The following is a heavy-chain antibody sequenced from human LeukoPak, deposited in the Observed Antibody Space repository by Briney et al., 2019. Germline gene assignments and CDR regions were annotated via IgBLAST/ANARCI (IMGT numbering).Heavy chain of an antibody. V-gene: IGHV3-23*01. CDR3: AKARGSGARIPYYYYYGMDV. CDR2: ISGSGGST. CDR1: GFRFSSYA. D-gene: IGHD5-12*01. Sequence: GGSLRLSCAASGFRFSSYAMSWVRQAPGKGLEWVSAISGSGGSTYYADSVKGRFTISRDNSKNTLYLQMNSLRAEDTAVYYCAKARGSGARIPYYYYYGMDVWGQGTTVTVSS. J-gene: IGHJ6*02.